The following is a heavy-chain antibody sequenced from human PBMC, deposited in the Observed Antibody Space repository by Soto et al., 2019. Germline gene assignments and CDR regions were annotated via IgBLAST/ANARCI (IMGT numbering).Heavy chain of an antibody. CDR1: GFTFSSYA. V-gene: IGHV3-23*01. CDR2: ISGSGGST. CDR3: APGRALQVGGNSVFDY. J-gene: IGHJ4*02. Sequence: GGSLRLPCAASGFTFSSYAMSWVRQAPGKGLEWVSAISGSGGSTYYADSVKGRFTISRDNSKNTLYLQMNSLRAEDTAVYYCAPGRALQVGGNSVFDYWGQGTLVTVSS. D-gene: IGHD6-19*01.